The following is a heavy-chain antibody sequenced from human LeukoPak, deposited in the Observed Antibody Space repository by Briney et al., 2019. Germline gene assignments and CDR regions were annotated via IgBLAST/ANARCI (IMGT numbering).Heavy chain of an antibody. D-gene: IGHD3-22*01. CDR1: GFTFSSYM. V-gene: IGHV3-48*04. CDR2: ISSSGSTI. Sequence: PGGSLRLSCAASGFTFSSYMMTWVRQAPGKGLEWVSYISSSGSTIYYADSVKGRFTISRDNAKNSLYLQMNSLRAEDTAVYYCARGYDSSGYYAFDIWGQGTMVTVSS. J-gene: IGHJ3*02. CDR3: ARGYDSSGYYAFDI.